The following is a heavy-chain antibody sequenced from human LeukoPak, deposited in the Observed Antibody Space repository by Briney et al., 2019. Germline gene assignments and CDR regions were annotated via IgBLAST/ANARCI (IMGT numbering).Heavy chain of an antibody. D-gene: IGHD2-15*01. Sequence: GASVKVSCKASGYSFSAYTVSWVRQATGQGLEWMGWMNPNSGNTGYAQKFQGRVTMTRNTSISTAYMELSSLRSEDTAVYYCARAGGYCGRISCPYYFDYWGQGSLVAVSS. V-gene: IGHV1-8*02. CDR3: ARAGGYCGRISCPYYFDY. CDR2: MNPNSGNT. CDR1: GYSFSAYT. J-gene: IGHJ4*02.